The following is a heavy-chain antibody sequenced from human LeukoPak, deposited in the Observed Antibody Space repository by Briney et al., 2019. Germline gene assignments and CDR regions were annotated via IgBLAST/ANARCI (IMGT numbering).Heavy chain of an antibody. CDR3: ARAQRKHLIFGGVAVFFAFDI. V-gene: IGHV3-33*01. Sequence: PGGSLRLSCAASGFTFSNFGMHWVRQAPGKGLEWVALIWYDGSNTSYADSVKGRFTISRDISKNTLYLQMNSLRAEDTALYYCARAQRKHLIFGGVAVFFAFDIWGQGTMVTVSS. D-gene: IGHD3-16*01. CDR1: GFTFSNFG. J-gene: IGHJ3*02. CDR2: IWYDGSNT.